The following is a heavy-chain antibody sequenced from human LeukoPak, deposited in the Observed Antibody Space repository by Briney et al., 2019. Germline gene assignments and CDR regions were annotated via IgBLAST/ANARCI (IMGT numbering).Heavy chain of an antibody. CDR3: ARDTSGAFDI. CDR1: GGSIGSYY. V-gene: IGHV4-59*01. J-gene: IGHJ3*02. Sequence: SETLSLTCTVSGGSIGSYYWSWIRQPPGKGLEWIGYIYYSGSTNYNPSLKSRVTISVDTSKNQFSLKLSSVTAADTAVYYCARDTSGAFDIWGQGTMVTVSS. CDR2: IYYSGST.